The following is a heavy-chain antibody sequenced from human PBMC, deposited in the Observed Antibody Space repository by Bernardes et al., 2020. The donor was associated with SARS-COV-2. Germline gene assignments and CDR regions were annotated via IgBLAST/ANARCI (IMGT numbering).Heavy chain of an antibody. CDR2: IYYSGRT. CDR3: AGSSCGIDCYLGGLRSWDYGMDV. D-gene: IGHD2-21*02. CDR1: GGSISSSSYY. V-gene: IGHV4-39*01. Sequence: SETLSLTCTVSGGSISSSSYYWGWIRQPPGKGLEWIGSIYYSGRTYYKPSLKSRVTITVDTSKNQFSLRLSSVTAADTAVYYCAGSSCGIDCYLGGLRSWDYGMDVWGQGTTVTVSS. J-gene: IGHJ6*02.